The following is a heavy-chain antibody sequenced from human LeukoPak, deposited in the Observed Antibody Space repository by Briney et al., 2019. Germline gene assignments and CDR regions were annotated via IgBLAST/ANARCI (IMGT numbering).Heavy chain of an antibody. CDR3: ARVRYYDILTGYYSHNWFDP. J-gene: IGHJ5*02. V-gene: IGHV1-8*03. Sequence: GASVKVSCKASGYSFTNYDINWVRQATGQGLEWMGWMNPKSGDTGYSQKFQGRVFITRDTSINTAYMELSSLGSDDTAVYYCARVRYYDILTGYYSHNWFDPWGQGTLVTVSS. CDR2: MNPKSGDT. D-gene: IGHD3-9*01. CDR1: GYSFTNYD.